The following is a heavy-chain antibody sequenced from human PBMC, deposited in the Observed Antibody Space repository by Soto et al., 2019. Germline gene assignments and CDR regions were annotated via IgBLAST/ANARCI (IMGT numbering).Heavy chain of an antibody. D-gene: IGHD2-15*01. J-gene: IGHJ6*02. V-gene: IGHV3-30-3*01. CDR3: SCWYYYYGMDV. CDR1: GFTFSSYA. CDR2: MSYDGSNK. Sequence: QVQLVESGGGVVQPGRSLRLSCAASGFTFSSYAMHWVRQAPGKGLEWVAVMSYDGSNKYYADSVKGRFTISRDNSKNTLYLQMNSLRAEDTAVYYCSCWYYYYGMDVWGQGTTVTVSS.